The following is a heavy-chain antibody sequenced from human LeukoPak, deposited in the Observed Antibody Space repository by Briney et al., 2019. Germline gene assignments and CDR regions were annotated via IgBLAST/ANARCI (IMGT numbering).Heavy chain of an antibody. J-gene: IGHJ4*02. Sequence: GASVKVSCKASGYTFTGYYMHWVRQAPGQRLEWMGGINPNSGGTNYAQKFQGRVTMTRDTSISTAYMELSRLRSDDTAVYYCARETDYGGNSEHYFDYWGQGTLVTVSS. CDR1: GYTFTGYY. D-gene: IGHD4-23*01. CDR3: ARETDYGGNSEHYFDY. V-gene: IGHV1-2*02. CDR2: INPNSGGT.